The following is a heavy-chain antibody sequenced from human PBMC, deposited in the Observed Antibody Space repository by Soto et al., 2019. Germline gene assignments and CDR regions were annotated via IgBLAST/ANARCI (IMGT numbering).Heavy chain of an antibody. CDR1: GYTFTGYY. D-gene: IGHD5-18*01. CDR3: ARGTAMVTNWFDP. Sequence: GASVKVSCKASGYTFTGYYMHWVRQAPGQGLEWMGWINPNSGGTNYAQKFQGRVTMTRDTSISTAYMELSRLRSDDTAVYYCARGTAMVTNWFDPWGQGTLVTVSS. J-gene: IGHJ5*02. CDR2: INPNSGGT. V-gene: IGHV1-2*02.